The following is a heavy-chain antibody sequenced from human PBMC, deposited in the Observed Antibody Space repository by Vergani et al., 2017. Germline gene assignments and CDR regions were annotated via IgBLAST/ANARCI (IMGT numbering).Heavy chain of an antibody. CDR2: IYSGGST. D-gene: IGHD3-3*01. CDR1: GFTVSSNY. V-gene: IGHV3-53*01. Sequence: EVQLVESGGGLIQPGGSLRLSCAASGFTVSSNYMSWVRQAPGKGLEWVSVIYSGGSTYYADSVNGRFTISRDNSKNTLYLQMNSLRAEDTAVYYCARDPNYDFWSGYVWGKGTTVTVSS. CDR3: ARDPNYDFWSGYV. J-gene: IGHJ6*04.